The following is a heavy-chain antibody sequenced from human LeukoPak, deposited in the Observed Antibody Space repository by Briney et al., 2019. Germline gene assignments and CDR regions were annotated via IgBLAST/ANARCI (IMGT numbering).Heavy chain of an antibody. CDR1: GYTFTSYY. CDR2: INPSGGST. V-gene: IGHV1-46*01. D-gene: IGHD3-22*01. CDR3: ARDRAEIVVRLTPVPPELTDY. Sequence: ASVKVSCKASGYTFTSYYMHWVRQAPGQGLEWMGIINPSGGSTSYAQKFQGRVTMTRDTSTSTVYMELSSLRSEDTAVYYCARDRAEIVVRLTPVPPELTDYWGQGTLVTVSS. J-gene: IGHJ4*02.